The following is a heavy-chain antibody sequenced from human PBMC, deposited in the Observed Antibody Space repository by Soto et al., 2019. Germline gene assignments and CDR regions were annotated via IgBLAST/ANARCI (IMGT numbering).Heavy chain of an antibody. J-gene: IGHJ4*02. CDR2: IYYSGST. CDR1: GGSIRSSTYH. D-gene: IGHD2-15*01. CDR3: ARHTFADCSGGSCYSDTPYYFDY. Sequence: SETLSLTCTVSGGSIRSSTYHWGWIRQPPGKGLQWIGSIYYSGSTYYNPSLKSRVTISVDTSKNQFSLKLSSVTAADTAIYYCARHTFADCSGGSCYSDTPYYFDYWGQGTLVTVSS. V-gene: IGHV4-39*01.